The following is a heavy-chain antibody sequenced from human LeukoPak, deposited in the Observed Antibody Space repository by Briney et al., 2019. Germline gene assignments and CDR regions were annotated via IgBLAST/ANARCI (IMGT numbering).Heavy chain of an antibody. CDR3: ARDIGYYYSSGYSRPYFDY. V-gene: IGHV1-2*06. CDR1: GYTFTGYY. D-gene: IGHD3-22*01. Sequence: GASVKVSCKASGYTFTGYYMHWVRQAPGQGREWMGRLNPNSGGTKYAHKLHGRVNKTRGTSSNTAYIALSKLRSDHTAGYDVARDIGYYYSSGYSRPYFDYWGQGTLVTVSS. J-gene: IGHJ4*02. CDR2: LNPNSGGT.